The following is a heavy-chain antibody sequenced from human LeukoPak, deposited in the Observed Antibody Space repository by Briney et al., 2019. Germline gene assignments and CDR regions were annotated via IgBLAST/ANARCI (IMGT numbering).Heavy chain of an antibody. D-gene: IGHD6-25*01. CDR2: IYSGGST. Sequence: SETLSLTCTVSGGSMTGYYWRWIRQPPGKGLEWIGNIYSGGSTKYNPSLESQVTISIDTSKRQFSLDLSSVTAADTAVYYCARRVAATGMVDSWGQGTLVTVSS. CDR3: ARRVAATGMVDS. J-gene: IGHJ4*02. V-gene: IGHV4-4*09. CDR1: GGSMTGYY.